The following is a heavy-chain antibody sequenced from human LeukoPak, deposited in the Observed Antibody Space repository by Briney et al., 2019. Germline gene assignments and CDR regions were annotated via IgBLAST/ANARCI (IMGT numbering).Heavy chain of an antibody. CDR2: ISYSGST. J-gene: IGHJ4*02. Sequence: SETLSLTCTVSGVSIRSHYWIWIRQPPGKGLEWIGHISYSGSTNYNPSLKSRVTISVDTSKNQFSLRLSSVTAADTAVYYCARDGEGDEGWDYWGQGTLVTVSS. CDR1: GVSIRSHY. D-gene: IGHD7-27*01. CDR3: ARDGEGDEGWDY. V-gene: IGHV4-59*11.